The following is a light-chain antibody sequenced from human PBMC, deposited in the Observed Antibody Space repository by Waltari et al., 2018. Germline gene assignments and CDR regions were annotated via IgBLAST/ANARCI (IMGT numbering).Light chain of an antibody. V-gene: IGKV4-1*01. CDR1: QSVLYSSNHKNY. J-gene: IGKJ4*01. CDR3: QQYYSTPLT. Sequence: DIVMTQSPDSLAVALGERAPLNCKSSQSVLYSSNHKNYLAWYQHKPGQPPKLLIYWASSRESGVPDRFSGSGSGTDFTLTISSLQAEDVAIYYCQQYYSTPLTFGGGTKVEIK. CDR2: WAS.